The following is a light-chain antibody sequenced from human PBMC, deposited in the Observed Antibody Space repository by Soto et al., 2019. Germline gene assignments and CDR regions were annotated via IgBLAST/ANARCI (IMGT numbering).Light chain of an antibody. V-gene: IGKV3-15*01. CDR1: QSVRSN. J-gene: IGKJ1*01. CDR3: QQYNNWPPWT. Sequence: EIVMTQSPATLSVSPGERATLSCRASQSVRSNLAWYQQRPGQAPRLLIYGASTRATGIPGRFSGSGSGTEFTLTNSSLQCEVFAVYYCQQYNNWPPWTFGQGTNVEVK. CDR2: GAS.